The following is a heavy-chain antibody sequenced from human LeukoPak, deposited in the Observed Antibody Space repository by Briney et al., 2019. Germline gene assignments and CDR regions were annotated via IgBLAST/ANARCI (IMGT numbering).Heavy chain of an antibody. CDR2: IYYSGST. CDR1: GGSISSHY. Sequence: SETLSLTCTVSGGSISSHYWSWVRQPPGTGLEWIGYIYYSGSTNYNPSLKSRVTISVDTSKNQFSLKLSSVTAADTAVYYCARGERLWFGEPGAFDIWGQGTMVTVSS. D-gene: IGHD3-10*01. CDR3: ARGERLWFGEPGAFDI. J-gene: IGHJ3*02. V-gene: IGHV4-59*11.